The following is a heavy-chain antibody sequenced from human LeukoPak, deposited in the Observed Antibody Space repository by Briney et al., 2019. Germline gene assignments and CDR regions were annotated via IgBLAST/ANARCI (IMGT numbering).Heavy chain of an antibody. J-gene: IGHJ4*02. V-gene: IGHV1-2*02. CDR2: INPNSGGT. CDR1: GYTFTGYY. D-gene: IGHD2-2*01. CDR3: ARANALYCSSTSCLFDY. Sequence: ASVKVSCKASGYTFTGYYMHWVRQAPGQGLEWMAWINPNSGGTYYAQNFHDRITMTRDTSISTAYMELSRLRSDDTAVYYCARANALYCSSTSCLFDYWGQGTLVTVSS.